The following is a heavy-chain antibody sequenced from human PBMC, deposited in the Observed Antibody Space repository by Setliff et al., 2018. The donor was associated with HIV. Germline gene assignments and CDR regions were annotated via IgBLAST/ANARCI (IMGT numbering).Heavy chain of an antibody. CDR1: GGSISSGSHY. D-gene: IGHD4-17*01. J-gene: IGHJ3*02. V-gene: IGHV4-61*09. CDR3: ARDRPPSTVDMLGAFDR. CDR2: IYTSGST. Sequence: SETLSLTCAVSGGSISSGSHYWSWIRQPAGKGLEWIGHIYTSGSTNYNPSLKSRVTMSVDTSKNQFSLKLSSLTAADTAVYYCARDRPPSTVDMLGAFDRWGQGTMVTVSS.